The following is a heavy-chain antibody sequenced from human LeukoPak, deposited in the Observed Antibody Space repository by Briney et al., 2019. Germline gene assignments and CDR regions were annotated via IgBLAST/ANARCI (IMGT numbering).Heavy chain of an antibody. V-gene: IGHV3-30-3*01. CDR1: GFTFSSYA. CDR3: ARVLVVAANDY. Sequence: GGSLRLSCAASGFTFSSYAMHWVRQAPDKGLEWVAVISYDGSNKYYADSVKGRFTISRDNSKNTLYLQMNSLRAEDTAVYYCARVLVVAANDYWGQGTLVTVSS. J-gene: IGHJ4*02. D-gene: IGHD2-15*01. CDR2: ISYDGSNK.